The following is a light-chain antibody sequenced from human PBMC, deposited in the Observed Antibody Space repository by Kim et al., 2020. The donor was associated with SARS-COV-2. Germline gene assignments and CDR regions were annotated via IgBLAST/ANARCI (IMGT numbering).Light chain of an antibody. CDR1: KLGNKF. Sequence: SYELTQPPSVSVSPGQTASITCSGDKLGNKFASWYQQKPGQSPVVVIYQDARRPSGVPERFSGSNSGNTATLIISGTQAMDEADYYCQAWDSSTHVVFGGGTQLTVL. V-gene: IGLV3-1*01. CDR3: QAWDSSTHVV. CDR2: QDA. J-gene: IGLJ2*01.